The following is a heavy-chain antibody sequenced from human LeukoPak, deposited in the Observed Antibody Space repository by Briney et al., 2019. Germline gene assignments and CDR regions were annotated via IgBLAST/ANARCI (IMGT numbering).Heavy chain of an antibody. V-gene: IGHV3-23*01. J-gene: IGHJ5*02. CDR1: GFTFSSYA. CDR3: AKHGKTCSSSSCYSRANWFDP. D-gene: IGHD2-2*01. Sequence: QTGGSLRLSCAASGFTFSSYAMSWVRQAPGKGLEWLSTIINTGGVTYYADSVKGRFTISRDNSKNTPYLQMNSLRAEDTAVYFCAKHGKTCSSSSCYSRANWFDPWGQGTLVTVSS. CDR2: IINTGGVT.